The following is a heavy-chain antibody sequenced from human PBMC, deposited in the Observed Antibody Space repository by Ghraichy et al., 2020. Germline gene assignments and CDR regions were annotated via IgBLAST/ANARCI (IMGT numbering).Heavy chain of an antibody. V-gene: IGHV3-53*01. CDR3: AREGENY. Sequence: SCVASGFTVYSSYMSWVRQAPGKGLEWVSVIYSGGRTFYADSVKGRFTISRDNSKNTLYLQMNSLRAEDTAVYYCAREGENYWGQGTLVTVSS. J-gene: IGHJ4*02. CDR2: IYSGGRT. CDR1: GFTVYSSY.